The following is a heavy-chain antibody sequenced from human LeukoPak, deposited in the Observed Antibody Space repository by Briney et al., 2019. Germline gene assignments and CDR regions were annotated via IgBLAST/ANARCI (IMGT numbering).Heavy chain of an antibody. V-gene: IGHV3-64*01. CDR2: ISSNGGST. CDR3: AREYCSATSCYKPIDY. CDR1: GVTFSGNA. J-gene: IGHJ4*02. Sequence: GGSLRLSCAASGVTFSGNAMHWVRQAPGKGLEYVSAISSNGGSTYYANSVKGRFTISRDNSKNTLYLQMGSLRADDMAVYYCAREYCSATSCYKPIDYWGRGTLVTVSS. D-gene: IGHD2-2*02.